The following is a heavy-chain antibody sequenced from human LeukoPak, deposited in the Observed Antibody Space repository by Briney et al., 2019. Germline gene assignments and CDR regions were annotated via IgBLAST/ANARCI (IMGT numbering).Heavy chain of an antibody. CDR1: GFTFSSYA. J-gene: IGHJ6*02. CDR2: ISGTGGST. CDR3: ARDHGERYDFWSGYFGDYYYYYGMDV. D-gene: IGHD3-3*01. Sequence: GGSLRLSCAASGFTFSSYAMSWVRQAPGKGLEWVSTISGTGGSTYYADSVKGRFTISRDNSKNTLYLQMNSLRAEDTAVYYCARDHGERYDFWSGYFGDYYYYYGMDVWGQGTTVTVSS. V-gene: IGHV3-23*01.